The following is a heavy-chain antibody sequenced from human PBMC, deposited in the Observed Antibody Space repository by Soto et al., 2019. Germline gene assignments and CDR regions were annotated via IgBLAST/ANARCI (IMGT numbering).Heavy chain of an antibody. V-gene: IGHV4-38-2*02. CDR2: IYHSGTT. D-gene: IGHD3-22*01. Sequence: SETLSLTCAVSGDSISSGFHWAWIRQPPGKGLEWVASIYHSGTTYYNPSLTSRVTISADTSKNQFALKLSSVSAADTAVYYCLGEDGALAITHWGQGTVVTVSS. J-gene: IGHJ4*02. CDR3: LGEDGALAITH. CDR1: GDSISSGFH.